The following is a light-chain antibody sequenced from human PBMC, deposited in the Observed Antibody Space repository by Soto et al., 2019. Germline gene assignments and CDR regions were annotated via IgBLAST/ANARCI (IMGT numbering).Light chain of an antibody. V-gene: IGLV2-23*02. CDR2: EVS. Sequence: QSVLTQPASVSGSPGQSITISCTGASSDVGSYELVSWFQQHPGKAPKLMFYEVSKRPPGVSNRFSGSKSGNTASLTISGLQAEDEADYYCCSYAGRGTYVFGTGTKVTVL. J-gene: IGLJ1*01. CDR3: CSYAGRGTYV. CDR1: SSDVGSYEL.